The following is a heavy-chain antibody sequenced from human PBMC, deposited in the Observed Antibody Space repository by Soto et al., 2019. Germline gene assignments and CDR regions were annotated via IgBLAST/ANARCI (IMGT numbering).Heavy chain of an antibody. J-gene: IGHJ4*02. CDR1: GGTFYTYA. CDR3: ARDVSVMTRVFGF. V-gene: IGHV1-69*01. D-gene: IGHD3-10*01. CDR2: ITPMIGTT. Sequence: QVHLVQSGAEVKRPGSSVRVSCRASGGTFYTYAFTWVRQAPGQGLEWMGGITPMIGTTKYAQNFHGRVTSSADESASTSFMELSMRRSDATAVFYCARDVSVMTRVFGFWGQGTLITVSS.